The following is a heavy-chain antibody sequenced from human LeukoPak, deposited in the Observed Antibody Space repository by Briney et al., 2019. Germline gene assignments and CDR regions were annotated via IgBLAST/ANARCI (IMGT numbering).Heavy chain of an antibody. V-gene: IGHV1-2*02. CDR3: ARGQQWLVRGSLTGYEL. J-gene: IGHJ4*02. Sequence: ASVKVSCKASGYTLTAYYIHWVRQAPGQGLEWMGWINPNSGGTNYAQKFQGRVTMTRDTSISTAYMELSRLTSDDTAVYYCARGQQWLVRGSLTGYELWGQGTLVTVSS. CDR1: GYTLTAYY. D-gene: IGHD6-19*01. CDR2: INPNSGGT.